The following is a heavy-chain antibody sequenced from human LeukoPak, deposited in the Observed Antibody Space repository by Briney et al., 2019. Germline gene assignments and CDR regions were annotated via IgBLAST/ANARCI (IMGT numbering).Heavy chain of an antibody. CDR3: ETSSSATIDYFYDYIDV. CDR1: GGSFSGYY. V-gene: IGHV4-34*01. Sequence: PSETLSLTCSVNGGSFSGYYWGWIRQPPGKGLEWIGEFNHSGNTNYNPSLKSRLTISGDTSKNQFPLKLSSVTAADTAVYYCETSSSATIDYFYDYIDVWGKGTTVTVSS. D-gene: IGHD2-15*01. CDR2: FNHSGNT. J-gene: IGHJ6*03.